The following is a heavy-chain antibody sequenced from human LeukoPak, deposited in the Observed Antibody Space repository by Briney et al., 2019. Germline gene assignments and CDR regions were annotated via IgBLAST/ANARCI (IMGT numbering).Heavy chain of an antibody. CDR3: ARDVDRRDDP. V-gene: IGHV3-48*04. CDR2: ISSSSSTI. D-gene: IGHD3-9*01. J-gene: IGHJ5*02. CDR1: GFTFSSYS. Sequence: SGGSLRLSCAASGFTFSSYSMNWVRQAPGKGLEWVSYISSSSSTIYYADSVKGRFTIYRDNAKNLLFLQMNNLRAEDTAVYYCARDVDRRDDPWGQGILVTVSS.